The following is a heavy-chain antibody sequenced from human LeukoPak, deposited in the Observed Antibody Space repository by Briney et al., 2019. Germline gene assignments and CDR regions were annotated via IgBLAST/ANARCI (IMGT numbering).Heavy chain of an antibody. Sequence: GGALRLSCAASGFTFSTNPMSWVRQAPGKGLEWVSAISPDNTYYADSVKGRLTISRDDSKNTVYLQMNSPRAEDTARYYCVKEHVDRAFTRSFEIWGQGTVVTVSS. V-gene: IGHV3-23*01. CDR3: VKEHVDRAFTRSFEI. D-gene: IGHD3-10*01. CDR1: GFTFSTNP. CDR2: ISPDNT. J-gene: IGHJ3*02.